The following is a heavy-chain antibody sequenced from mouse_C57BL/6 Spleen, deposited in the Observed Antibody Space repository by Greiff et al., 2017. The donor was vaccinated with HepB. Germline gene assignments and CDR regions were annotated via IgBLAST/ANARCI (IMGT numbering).Heavy chain of an antibody. CDR2: IYPGDGDT. CDR3: ARSDYEGYYAMDY. D-gene: IGHD2-4*01. CDR1: GYAFSSSW. J-gene: IGHJ4*01. Sequence: QVQLQQSGPELVKPGASVKISCKASGYAFSSSWMNWVKQRPGKGLEWIGRIYPGDGDTNYNGKFKGKATLTADKSSSTAYMQLSSLTSEDSAVYFCARSDYEGYYAMDYWGQGTSVTVSS. V-gene: IGHV1-82*01.